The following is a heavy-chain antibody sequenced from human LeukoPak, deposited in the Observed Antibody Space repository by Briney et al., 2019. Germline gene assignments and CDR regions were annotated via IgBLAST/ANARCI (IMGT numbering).Heavy chain of an antibody. D-gene: IGHD3-16*01. CDR1: GGSFSGYY. CDR2: INHSGST. Sequence: SETLSLTCAVYGGSFSGYYWSWIRQPPGKGLEWIGEINHSGSTNYNPSLKSRVTISVDTSKNQFSLKLSSVTAADTAVYYCARDQSFLDNWGQGTLVTVSS. J-gene: IGHJ4*02. V-gene: IGHV4-34*01. CDR3: ARDQSFLDN.